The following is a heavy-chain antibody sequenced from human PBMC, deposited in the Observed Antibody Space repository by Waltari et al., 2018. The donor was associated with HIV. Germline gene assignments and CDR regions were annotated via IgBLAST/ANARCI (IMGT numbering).Heavy chain of an antibody. D-gene: IGHD6-19*01. CDR1: QFTLDTKP. Sequence: EVQLLESGGGFVQPGGYLRRSRAEYQFTLDTKPMTWVRRAPGKCLEWVAIISANAGRAYYADSLEGRFTVSRENSNNTIYLQMNNLTAEDTAVYYCAKHSSGWYRGHYPIDVWGQGTTVTVSS. CDR3: AKHSSGWYRGHYPIDV. CDR2: ISANAGRA. J-gene: IGHJ6*02. V-gene: IGHV3-23*01.